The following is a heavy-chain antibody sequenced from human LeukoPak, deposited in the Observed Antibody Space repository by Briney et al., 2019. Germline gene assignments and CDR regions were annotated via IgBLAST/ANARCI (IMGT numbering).Heavy chain of an antibody. Sequence: ASVKVSCKASGHTFTSYGISWVRQAPGQGLEWMGWISAYNGNTNYAQKLQGRVTMTTDTSTSTAYMELRSLRSDDTAVYYCARGPVEPNYYYYGMDVWGQGTTVTVSS. CDR1: GHTFTSYG. CDR3: ARGPVEPNYYYYGMDV. CDR2: ISAYNGNT. V-gene: IGHV1-18*01. J-gene: IGHJ6*02.